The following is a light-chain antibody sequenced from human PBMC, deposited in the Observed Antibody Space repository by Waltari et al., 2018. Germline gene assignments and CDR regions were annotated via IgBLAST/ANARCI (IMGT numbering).Light chain of an antibody. Sequence: ETVMTQSPATLSVSPGERATLPCRASQSVSSSLAWYQQKPGQAPRLLIYGASTRATGIPAGFSGSGSGTEFTLTISSMQSEDFAVYYCQQYNNWPLTFGGGTKVEIK. CDR3: QQYNNWPLT. CDR1: QSVSSS. CDR2: GAS. J-gene: IGKJ4*01. V-gene: IGKV3-15*01.